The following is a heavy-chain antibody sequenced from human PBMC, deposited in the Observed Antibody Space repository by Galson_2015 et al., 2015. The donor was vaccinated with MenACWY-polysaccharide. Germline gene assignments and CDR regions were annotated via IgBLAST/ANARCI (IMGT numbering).Heavy chain of an antibody. CDR2: IYYRVGST. D-gene: IGHD3-16*02. CDR1: AGSIRGCC. Sequence: SASLSLTCIASAGSIRGCCWSSIRHPPGKGREWTGFIYYRVGSTRNNPSLESRVTMSVDTSKNKCCLKLRSASAADTAVYYCARMCRANLGEASLFAGQFDPWGQGTLATVSS. V-gene: IGHV4-59*01. CDR3: ARMCRANLGEASLFAGQFDP. J-gene: IGHJ5*02.